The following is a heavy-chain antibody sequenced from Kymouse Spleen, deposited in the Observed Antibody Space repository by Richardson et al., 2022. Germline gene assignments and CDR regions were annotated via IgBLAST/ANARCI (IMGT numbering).Heavy chain of an antibody. V-gene: IGHV4-39*01. CDR3: ARDYGSGSWKGYYGMDV. CDR2: IYYSGST. D-gene: IGHD3-10*01. Sequence: QLQLQESGPGLVKPSETLSLTCTVSGGSISSSSYYWGWIRQPPGKGLEWIGSIYYSGSTYYNPSLKSRVTISVDTSKNQFSLKLSSVTAADTAVYYCARDYGSGSWKGYYGMDVWGQGTTVTVSS. CDR1: GGSISSSSYY. J-gene: IGHJ6*02.